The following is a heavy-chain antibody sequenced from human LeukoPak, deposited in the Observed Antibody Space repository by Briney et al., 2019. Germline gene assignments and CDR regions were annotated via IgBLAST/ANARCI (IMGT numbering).Heavy chain of an antibody. J-gene: IGHJ4*02. CDR2: IYPNGST. Sequence: SETLSLTCTVSGDSFSPYYWRWLRQPAGKGLESIGRIYPNGSTSYNPPLKSLVTMALETSKKPFSLNLNSVSAADTALYYFASGRGRWGDQPKYYFDYWGQGTLVTVSA. CDR1: GDSFSPYY. D-gene: IGHD3-10*01. V-gene: IGHV4-4*07. CDR3: ASGRGRWGDQPKYYFDY.